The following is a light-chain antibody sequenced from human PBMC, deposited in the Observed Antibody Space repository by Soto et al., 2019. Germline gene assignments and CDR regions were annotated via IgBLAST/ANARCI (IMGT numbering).Light chain of an antibody. J-gene: IGKJ1*01. V-gene: IGKV3-15*01. Sequence: EIVMTQSPATLSVSPGERATLSCRASQSVSSNLAWYQQKPGQAPRLLIYGASTRATGIPARFSGSGSGTEVTLTISSLQSEDVAGYYCQQYNNWWTFGQGTKVEIK. CDR1: QSVSSN. CDR2: GAS. CDR3: QQYNNWWT.